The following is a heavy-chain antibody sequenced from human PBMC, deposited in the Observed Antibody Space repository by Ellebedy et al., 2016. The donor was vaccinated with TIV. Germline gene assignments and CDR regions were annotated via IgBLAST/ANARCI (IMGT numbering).Heavy chain of an antibody. CDR1: GYTFTSYY. CDR3: ARGKLLWFGELFHFDY. CDR2: INPSGGST. D-gene: IGHD3-10*01. Sequence: ASVKVSCKASGYTFTSYYMHWVRQAPGQGLEWMGIINPSGGSTSYAQKFQGRVTMTRDTSTSTVYMELSSLRSEDTAVYYCARGKLLWFGELFHFDYWGPGTLVTVSS. J-gene: IGHJ4*02. V-gene: IGHV1-46*01.